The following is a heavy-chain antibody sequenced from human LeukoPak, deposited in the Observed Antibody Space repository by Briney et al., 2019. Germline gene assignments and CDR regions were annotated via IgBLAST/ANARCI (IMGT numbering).Heavy chain of an antibody. J-gene: IGHJ4*02. CDR2: IYYSGST. D-gene: IGHD6-13*01. V-gene: IGHV4-59*01. CDR1: GGSISSYY. CDR3: ARMAAAGTDY. Sequence: SETLSLTCTVSGGSISSYYWSWIRQPPGKGLEWIGYIYYSGSTNYNPSLKSRVTISVDTSKNQFSLELSSVTAADTAVYYCARMAAAGTDYWGQGTLVTVSS.